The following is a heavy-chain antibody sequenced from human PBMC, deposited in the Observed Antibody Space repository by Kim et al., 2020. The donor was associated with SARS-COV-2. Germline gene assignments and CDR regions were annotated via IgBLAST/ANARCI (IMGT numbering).Heavy chain of an antibody. CDR2: ISSSSSYT. J-gene: IGHJ4*02. Sequence: GGSLRLSCEASGFTFSDYYMSWIRQAPGKGLEWVSYISSSSSYTNYADSVKGRFTISRDNAKNSLYLQMNSLRAEDTAVYYCARVTPNCGGDCYDFDYWGQGTLVTVSS. CDR3: ARVTPNCGGDCYDFDY. D-gene: IGHD2-21*02. V-gene: IGHV3-11*05. CDR1: GFTFSDYY.